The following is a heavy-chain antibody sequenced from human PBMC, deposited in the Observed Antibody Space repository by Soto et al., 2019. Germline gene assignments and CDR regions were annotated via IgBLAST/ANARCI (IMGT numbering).Heavy chain of an antibody. Sequence: ERSFRLSCTASALTFSPYRLHLFRQVPGKGLGWGSTISRNGAKAFYADSVAGRFTISRDNYWNTLSLQMNSLRAEDTAFYYCVKAWPGDTCSGVGCLPYWGHGT. CDR3: VKAWPGDTCSGVGCLPY. CDR2: ISRNGAKA. J-gene: IGHJ4*01. CDR1: ALTFSPYR. D-gene: IGHD4-17*01. V-gene: IGHV3-23*01.